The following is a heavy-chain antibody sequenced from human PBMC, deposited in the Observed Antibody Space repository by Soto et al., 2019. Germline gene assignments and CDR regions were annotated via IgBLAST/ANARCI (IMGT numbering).Heavy chain of an antibody. CDR3: ARGWGSLRSSMGLAAAETDYYGMDV. Sequence: GASVKVSCKASGGTFSSYAISWVRQAPGQGLEWMGGIIPIFGTANYAQKFQGRVTITADESTSTAYMELSSLRSEDTAVYYCARGWGSLRSSMGLAAAETDYYGMDVWGQGTTVTVSS. CDR2: IIPIFGTA. CDR1: GGTFSSYA. J-gene: IGHJ6*02. V-gene: IGHV1-69*13. D-gene: IGHD6-13*01.